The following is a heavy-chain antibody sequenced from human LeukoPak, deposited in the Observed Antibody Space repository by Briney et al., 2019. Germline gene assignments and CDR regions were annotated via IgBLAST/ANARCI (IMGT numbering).Heavy chain of an antibody. CDR2: ISSSSSYI. CDR3: ARGQLHPY. D-gene: IGHD3-10*01. Sequence: PGGSLRLSCAASGFTFSSYSMNWVRQAPGKGLEWVSSISSSSSYIYYVDSVKGRFTISRDNAKNSLYLQMNSLRAEDTAVYYCARGQLHPYWGQGTLVTVSS. J-gene: IGHJ4*02. V-gene: IGHV3-21*01. CDR1: GFTFSSYS.